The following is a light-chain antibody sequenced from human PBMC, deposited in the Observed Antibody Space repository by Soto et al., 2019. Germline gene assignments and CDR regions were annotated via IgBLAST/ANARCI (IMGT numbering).Light chain of an antibody. CDR3: QTWGTGVWV. CDR1: SGHSSYA. V-gene: IGLV4-69*01. CDR2: LNSDGSH. Sequence: QSELTQSPSASASLGASVKLTCTLSSGHSSYAIAWHQQQPEKGPRYLMKLNSDGSHSKGDGIPDRFSGSSSGAERYLTISSLQSEDEADYYCQTWGTGVWVFGGGTKVTVL. J-gene: IGLJ3*02.